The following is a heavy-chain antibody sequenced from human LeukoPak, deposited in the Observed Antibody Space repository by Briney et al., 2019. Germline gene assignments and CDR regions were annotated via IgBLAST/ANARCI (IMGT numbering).Heavy chain of an antibody. CDR2: ISSSGSTI. V-gene: IGHV3-11*01. D-gene: IGHD6-19*01. Sequence: GGSLRLSCAASGFTFSDYYMSWIRQAPGKGLEWVSYISSSGSTIYYADSVKGRFTISRDNAKNSLYLQMNSLRAEDTAVYYCAKGPQWLVNHYYYGMDVWGQGTTVTVSS. J-gene: IGHJ6*02. CDR3: AKGPQWLVNHYYYGMDV. CDR1: GFTFSDYY.